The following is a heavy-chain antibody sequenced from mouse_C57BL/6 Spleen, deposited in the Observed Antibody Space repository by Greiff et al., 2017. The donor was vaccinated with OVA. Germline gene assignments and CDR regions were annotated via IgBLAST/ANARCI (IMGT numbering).Heavy chain of an antibody. CDR3: EAGTDFDY. Sequence: QVHVMQSGPELVKPGASVKISCKASGYTFTDYYINWVQQRPGQGLEWIGWIFPGSGSTYYNEKFKGKATLTVDKSSSTDYMLLSSLTSEDYAVYCCEAGTDFDYWGQGTTLTVSS. CDR1: GYTFTDYY. J-gene: IGHJ2*01. V-gene: IGHV1-75*01. D-gene: IGHD4-1*01. CDR2: IFPGSGST.